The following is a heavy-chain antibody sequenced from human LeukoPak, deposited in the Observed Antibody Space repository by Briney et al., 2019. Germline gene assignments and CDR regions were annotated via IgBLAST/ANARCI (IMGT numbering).Heavy chain of an antibody. CDR3: AREQWLSY. J-gene: IGHJ4*02. Sequence: PGGSLRLSCAASGFTFSSYAMHWVRQAPGKGLEWVAVISYDGSNKYYADSVKGRFTISRDNSKNTLYLQMNSLRAEDTAVYYCAREQWLSYWGQGTLVTVSS. D-gene: IGHD6-19*01. CDR1: GFTFSSYA. CDR2: ISYDGSNK. V-gene: IGHV3-30*14.